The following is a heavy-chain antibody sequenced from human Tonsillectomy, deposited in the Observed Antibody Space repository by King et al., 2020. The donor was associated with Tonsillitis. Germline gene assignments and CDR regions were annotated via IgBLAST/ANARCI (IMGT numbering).Heavy chain of an antibody. D-gene: IGHD5-24*01. CDR3: AREARRMGWYFDL. CDR1: GGSISSGGYY. CDR2: IYYSGST. Sequence: VQLQEPGPGLVKPSQTLSLTCTVSGGSISSGGYYWSWIRQHPGKGLEWIGYIYYSGSTYYNPSLKSRGTISVDTSKNQFSLKLSSVTAADTAVYYCAREARRMGWYFDLWGRGTLVTVSS. V-gene: IGHV4-31*03. J-gene: IGHJ2*01.